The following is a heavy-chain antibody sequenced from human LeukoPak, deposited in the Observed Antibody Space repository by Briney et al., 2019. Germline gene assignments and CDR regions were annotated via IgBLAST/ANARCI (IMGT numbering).Heavy chain of an antibody. D-gene: IGHD5-18*01. J-gene: IGHJ4*02. V-gene: IGHV4-59*01. CDR2: IYYSGST. CDR1: GGSISSYY. Sequence: SETLSLTCTVSGGSISSYYWSWIRQPPGKGLEWIGYIYYSGSTNYNPSLKSRVTISVDTSKNQFSLKLSSVTAADTAVYYCASYTAITPTFDYWGQGTLVTVSS. CDR3: ASYTAITPTFDY.